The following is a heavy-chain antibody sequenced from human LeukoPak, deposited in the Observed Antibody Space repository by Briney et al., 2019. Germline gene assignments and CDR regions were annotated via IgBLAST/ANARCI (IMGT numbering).Heavy chain of an antibody. Sequence: SETLSLTCAVSAYSISSGNYWGWIRPAPGKGLEWIGSFNHSGSTHYSPSLKSRVTIAVYTSKNQFSLKLSSVTAADTAVYYGARNDSSGYFDYWGQGTLVTVSS. J-gene: IGHJ4*02. CDR2: FNHSGST. CDR1: AYSISSGNY. V-gene: IGHV4-38-2*01. CDR3: ARNDSSGYFDY. D-gene: IGHD3-22*01.